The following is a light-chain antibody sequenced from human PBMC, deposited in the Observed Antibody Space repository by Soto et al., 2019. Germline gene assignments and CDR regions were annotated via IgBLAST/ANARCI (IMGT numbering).Light chain of an antibody. J-gene: IGLJ1*01. V-gene: IGLV2-14*03. Sequence: QSALTQPAAVSGSPGQSITISCTGTSSDVGGYNYVSWYQQHPGRAPTLILYGVANRPSGVSNRLSGSKSGNTASLTISGLQAEDEADYYCTSYTSSDSYVFGVGTKVTVL. CDR3: TSYTSSDSYV. CDR1: SSDVGGYNY. CDR2: GVA.